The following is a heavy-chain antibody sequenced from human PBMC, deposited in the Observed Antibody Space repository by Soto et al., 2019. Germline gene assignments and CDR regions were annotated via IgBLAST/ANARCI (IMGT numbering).Heavy chain of an antibody. V-gene: IGHV4-59*01. CDR3: ARAPIVATINAFLYYFDY. J-gene: IGHJ4*02. CDR2: IYYSGST. Sequence: QVQLQESGPGLVKPSETLSLTCTVSGGSISSYYWSWIRQPPGKGLEWIGYIYYSGSTNYNPSLKSRLTISVDTSKNQFSLKLSSVTAADTAVYYCARAPIVATINAFLYYFDYWVQGTLVTVSS. D-gene: IGHD5-12*01. CDR1: GGSISSYY.